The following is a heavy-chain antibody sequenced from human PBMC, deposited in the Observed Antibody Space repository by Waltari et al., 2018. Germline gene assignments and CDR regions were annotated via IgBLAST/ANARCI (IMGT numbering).Heavy chain of an antibody. CDR3: TKDVPYTGGGAVRY. CDR2: IKSKPSGGTP. J-gene: IGHJ4*02. CDR1: GLTFFDAW. D-gene: IGHD6-19*01. Sequence: EVQLAESGGGLVKPGGSLRLSCAASGLTFFDAWMTWVRQAPGKGLEWVGHIKSKPSGGTPDYAAPVKGRFSISRDDSKNTIYLQMNSLKTEDTAIYYCTKDVPYTGGGAVRYWGQGTLVTVSS. V-gene: IGHV3-15*01.